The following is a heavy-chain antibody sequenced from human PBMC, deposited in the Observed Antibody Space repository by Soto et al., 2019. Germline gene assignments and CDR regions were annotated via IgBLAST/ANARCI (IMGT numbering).Heavy chain of an antibody. Sequence: GPPVKVSCKASGYTFTSYAMHWVRQAPGQRLEWMGWINAGNGNTKYSQKFQGRVTITRDTSASTAYMELSSLRSEDTAVYYCAREKEWLAPDYWGQGTLVTVSS. CDR2: INAGNGNT. CDR1: GYTFTSYA. J-gene: IGHJ4*02. D-gene: IGHD6-19*01. V-gene: IGHV1-3*01. CDR3: AREKEWLAPDY.